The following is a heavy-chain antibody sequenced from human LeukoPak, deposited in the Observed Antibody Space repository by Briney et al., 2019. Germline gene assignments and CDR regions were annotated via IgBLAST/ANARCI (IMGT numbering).Heavy chain of an antibody. CDR2: ISSSSSTI. CDR3: ARAPAVAAPYYYYGMDV. D-gene: IGHD6-19*01. CDR1: GFTFSSYS. V-gene: IGHV3-48*02. Sequence: GGSLRLSCAASGFTFSSYSMNWVRQAPGKGLEWVSYISSSSSTIYYADSVKGRFTISRDNAKNSLYLQMNSLRDEDTAVYYCARAPAVAAPYYYYGMDVWGQGTTVTVSS. J-gene: IGHJ6*02.